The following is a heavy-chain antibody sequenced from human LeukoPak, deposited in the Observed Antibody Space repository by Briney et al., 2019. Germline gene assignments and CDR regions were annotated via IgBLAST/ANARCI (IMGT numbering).Heavy chain of an antibody. CDR3: AKGGQWEPLGYMDV. D-gene: IGHD1-26*01. Sequence: GGSLRLSCAASGFTFSSYAMSWVRQAPGKGLEWVSAISGSGGSTYYADSVKGRFTISRDNSKNTLYLQMNSLRAEGTAVYYCAKGGQWEPLGYMDVWGKGTTVTVSS. J-gene: IGHJ6*03. CDR1: GFTFSSYA. CDR2: ISGSGGST. V-gene: IGHV3-23*01.